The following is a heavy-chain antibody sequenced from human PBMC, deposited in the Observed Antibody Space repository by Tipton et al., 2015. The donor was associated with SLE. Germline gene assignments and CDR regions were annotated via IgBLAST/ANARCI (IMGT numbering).Heavy chain of an antibody. V-gene: IGHV3-53*01. D-gene: IGHD6-13*01. CDR1: GFTVSSNY. CDR3: ARDHRRPGIGLNWFDP. Sequence: SLRLSCAASGFTVSSNYMSWVRQAPGKGLEWVSVIYSGGSTYYADSVKGRFTISRDNSKNTLYLQMNSLRAEDTAVYYCARDHRRPGIGLNWFDPWGQGTLVTVSS. J-gene: IGHJ5*02. CDR2: IYSGGST.